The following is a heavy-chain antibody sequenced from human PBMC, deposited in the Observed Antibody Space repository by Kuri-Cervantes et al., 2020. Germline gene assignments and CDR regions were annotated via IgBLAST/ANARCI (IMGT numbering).Heavy chain of an antibody. CDR3: ARDQATSLTLGMYV. CDR1: GYTFTSYG. Sequence: YSTAPGYTFTSYGISWVRQAPGQGLEWMGWISPYNGNTNYAQKLQGRVTMTTDTSTSTAYMELRSLRSEDTAVYYCARDQATSLTLGMYVWGQGTTVTVSS. CDR2: ISPYNGNT. J-gene: IGHJ6*02. V-gene: IGHV1-18*01. D-gene: IGHD5-12*01.